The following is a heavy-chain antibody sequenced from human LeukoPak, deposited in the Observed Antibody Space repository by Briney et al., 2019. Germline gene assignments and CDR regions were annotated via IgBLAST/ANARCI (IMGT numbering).Heavy chain of an antibody. D-gene: IGHD2-2*01. Sequence: GGSLRLSCAASGFTFSSNYMSWVRQAPGKGLEWVSVIYSGGSTYYADSVKGRFTISRDNSKNTLYLQMNSLRAEDTAVYYCARIRQGYCSTTSCYYFDYWGQGTLVTVSS. V-gene: IGHV3-53*01. CDR2: IYSGGST. CDR1: GFTFSSNY. CDR3: ARIRQGYCSTTSCYYFDY. J-gene: IGHJ4*02.